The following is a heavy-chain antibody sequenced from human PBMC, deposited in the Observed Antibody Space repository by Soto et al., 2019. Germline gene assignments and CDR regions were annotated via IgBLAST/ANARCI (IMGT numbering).Heavy chain of an antibody. D-gene: IGHD4-17*01. CDR3: ARSAVTIDYYYYYMDV. Sequence: EVQLVESGGGLVKPGGSLRLSCAASGFTFSSYSMNWVRQAPGKGLEWVSSISSSSSYIYYADSVKGRFTISRDNAKNSLYPPMNSMRAEDTAVYYCARSAVTIDYYYYYMDVWGKGTTVTVSS. CDR1: GFTFSSYS. J-gene: IGHJ6*03. V-gene: IGHV3-21*01. CDR2: ISSSSSYI.